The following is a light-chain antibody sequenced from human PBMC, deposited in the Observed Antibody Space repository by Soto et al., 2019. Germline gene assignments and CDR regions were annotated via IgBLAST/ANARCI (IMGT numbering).Light chain of an antibody. CDR2: GAS. V-gene: IGKV3-20*01. CDR1: QTVSSNY. CDR3: QQYTGPPTT. J-gene: IGKJ5*01. Sequence: IILTQFPDTLSLSLWEIATLSCGASQTVSSNYFAWCQQRPGQAPRLLIYGASTRAAGIPDRFSGSGSGTDFTLTITRLEPEDSAVYFCQQYTGPPTTFGQGTRLEI.